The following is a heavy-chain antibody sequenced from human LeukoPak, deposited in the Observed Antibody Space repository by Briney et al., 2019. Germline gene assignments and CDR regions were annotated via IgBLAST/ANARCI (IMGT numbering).Heavy chain of an antibody. CDR3: ARVNYDILTGWDNHRYFDL. CDR1: GFTFSSYD. J-gene: IGHJ2*01. D-gene: IGHD3-9*01. CDR2: IGTAGDT. Sequence: GGSLRLSCAASGFTFSSYDMHWVRQATGKGLEWVSAIGTAGDTYYPGSVKGRFTISRENAKNSLYLQMNSLRAGDTAVYYCARVNYDILTGWDNHRYFDLWGRGTLVTVSS. V-gene: IGHV3-13*01.